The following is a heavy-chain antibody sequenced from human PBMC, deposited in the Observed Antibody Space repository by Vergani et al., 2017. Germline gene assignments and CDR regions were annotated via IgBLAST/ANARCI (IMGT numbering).Heavy chain of an antibody. V-gene: IGHV1-2*04. CDR3: AGDSMAVPFKY. CDR1: GYTFTGYY. CDR2: INPNSGGT. D-gene: IGHD2-8*01. Sequence: QVQLVQSGAEVKKPGASVKVSCTASGYTFTGYYMHWVRQAPGQGLEWMGWINPNSGGTNYAQKFQGWVTMTSDTSISTAYMELNSLRADDAAVYYCAGDSMAVPFKYWGQGTLVTVSS. J-gene: IGHJ4*02.